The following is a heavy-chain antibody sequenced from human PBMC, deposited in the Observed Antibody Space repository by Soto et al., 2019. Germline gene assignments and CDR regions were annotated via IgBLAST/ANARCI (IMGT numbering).Heavy chain of an antibody. V-gene: IGHV1-69*01. CDR3: ARAEMATMGWAMDV. D-gene: IGHD5-12*01. CDR1: GGTFSSYS. J-gene: IGHJ6*02. Sequence: QVQLVQSGAEVKKPGSSVKVSCKASGGTFSSYSISWVRQAPGQGLEWLGGIITIFGTANYAQKFQGRVTITAYESTSTAYMELSSLRSEDTAVYYCARAEMATMGWAMDVWGQGTTVTVSS. CDR2: IITIFGTA.